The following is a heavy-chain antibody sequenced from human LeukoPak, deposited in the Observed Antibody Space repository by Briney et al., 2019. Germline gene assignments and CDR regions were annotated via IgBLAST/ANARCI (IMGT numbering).Heavy chain of an antibody. CDR2: IHPGDSDT. D-gene: IGHD6-6*01. Sequence: GESLKISCKGSGHSISSYWIAWVRQMPGKGLEWMGIIHPGDSDTSYSPPFQGQVTISADKSISTAYVQWNSLKASDTAMYYCARHAGEQLGRYTGGNWFDPWGQGTLVTVSS. CDR1: GHSISSYW. CDR3: ARHAGEQLGRYTGGNWFDP. V-gene: IGHV5-51*01. J-gene: IGHJ5*02.